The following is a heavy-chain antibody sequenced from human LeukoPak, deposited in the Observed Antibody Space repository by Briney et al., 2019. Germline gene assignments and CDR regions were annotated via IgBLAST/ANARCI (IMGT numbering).Heavy chain of an antibody. CDR3: ARLRLEKTWLSYWYFDL. CDR2: IYYSGST. Sequence: SETLSLTCAVYGGSFSGYYWSWIRQPPGKGLEWIGYIYYSGSTNYNPSLKSRVTISVDTSKNQFSLKLSSVTAADTAVYYCARLRLEKTWLSYWYFDLWGRGTLVTVSS. J-gene: IGHJ2*01. V-gene: IGHV4-59*01. D-gene: IGHD3-22*01. CDR1: GGSFSGYY.